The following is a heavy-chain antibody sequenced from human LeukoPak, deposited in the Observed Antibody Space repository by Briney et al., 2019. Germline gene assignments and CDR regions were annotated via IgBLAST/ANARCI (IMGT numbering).Heavy chain of an antibody. V-gene: IGHV2-5*01. Sequence: SGPTLVHTTQTLTLTCTFSGFSLSTSGVGVGWIREPPEKVLEWLALIYWTDDKRYSPSLKSRLIITKDTYKNQVVLTMTNMDPVDTATYYCARVSRSDLVATYRYYFDYWGQGTLVTVSS. CDR2: IYWTDDK. CDR1: GFSLSTSGVG. J-gene: IGHJ4*02. CDR3: ARVSRSDLVATYRYYFDY. D-gene: IGHD5-12*01.